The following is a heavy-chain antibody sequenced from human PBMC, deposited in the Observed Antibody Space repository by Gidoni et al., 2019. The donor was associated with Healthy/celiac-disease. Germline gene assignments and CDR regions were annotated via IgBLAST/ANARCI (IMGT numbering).Heavy chain of an antibody. D-gene: IGHD2-2*02. J-gene: IGHJ5*02. CDR2: ISAYNGNT. Sequence: QVQLVQSGAEVKKPGASVKVFCKASGYTFPSHGISWVRQAPGQGLVWMGWISAYNGNTSYAQKRQGRVTMTTDKSTSTAYMELRSLRSDDTAVYYCARDLGWGRVPAAIRDNFSNWFDPWGQGTLVTVSS. CDR3: ARDLGWGRVPAAIRDNFSNWFDP. CDR1: GYTFPSHG. V-gene: IGHV1-18*01.